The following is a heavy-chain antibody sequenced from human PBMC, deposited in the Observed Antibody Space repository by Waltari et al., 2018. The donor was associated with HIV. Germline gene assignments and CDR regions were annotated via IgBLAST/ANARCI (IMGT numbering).Heavy chain of an antibody. D-gene: IGHD2-15*01. CDR2: IHSTGST. V-gene: IGHV4-59*01. CDR1: GGSITSYI. CDR3: ARGIFGGNPGY. Sequence: QLQLRESGPGLVKPSETVALNCSVSGGSITSYIWSWYRQPPAKGLEWIGYIHSTGSTNYSPSLKSRVTISVDTSKTFFSLQLNSVTAADTAIYYSARGIFGGNPGYWGRGTLITVSS. J-gene: IGHJ4*02.